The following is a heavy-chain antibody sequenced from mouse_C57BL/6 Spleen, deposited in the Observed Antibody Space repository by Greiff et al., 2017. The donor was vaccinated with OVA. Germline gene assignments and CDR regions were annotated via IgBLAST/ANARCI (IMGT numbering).Heavy chain of an antibody. CDR2: IDPSDSET. CDR1: GYTFTSYW. V-gene: IGHV1-52*01. CDR3: ARSYYSNYFDY. D-gene: IGHD2-5*01. Sequence: QVQLQQPGAELVRPGSSVELSCKASGYTFTSYWMHWVKQRPIQGLEWIGNIDPSDSETHYNQKFKDKATLTVDKSSSTAYMQLSSLTSEDSAVYYCARSYYSNYFDYWGQGTTLTVSS. J-gene: IGHJ2*01.